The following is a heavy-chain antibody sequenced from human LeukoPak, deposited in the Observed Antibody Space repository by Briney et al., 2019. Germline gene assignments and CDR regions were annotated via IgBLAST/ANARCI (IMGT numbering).Heavy chain of an antibody. CDR1: GFTFSRYA. CDR3: AKESSAWYSWFDS. Sequence: GGYLRLSGAASGFTFSRYAMNWVRQATGEGLEWVSTISGSGGSTYYADSVKGRFTVSRDNSQNTLYLQMNSLRAEDTAVYYCAKESSAWYSWFDSWGQGTLVTVSS. J-gene: IGHJ5*01. CDR2: ISGSGGST. D-gene: IGHD6-19*01. V-gene: IGHV3-23*01.